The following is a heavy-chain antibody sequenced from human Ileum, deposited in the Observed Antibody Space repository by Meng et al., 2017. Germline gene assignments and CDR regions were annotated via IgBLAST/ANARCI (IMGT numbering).Heavy chain of an antibody. J-gene: IGHJ4*02. Sequence: QWQLRERAPGALKTLGPPSLTCAVSGGSINTNNWWSWVRQPPGKGLEWIGEIFQSGSTNYNPSLKSRVSISVDKSKNHLSLSLSSVTAADTAVYYCAKAAAYNLDIWGQGALVTVSS. CDR2: IFQSGST. D-gene: IGHD1-14*01. CDR1: GGSINTNNW. V-gene: IGHV4-4*03. CDR3: AKAAAYNLDI.